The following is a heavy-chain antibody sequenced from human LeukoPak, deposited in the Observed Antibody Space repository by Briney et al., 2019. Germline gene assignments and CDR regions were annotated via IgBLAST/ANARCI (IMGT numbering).Heavy chain of an antibody. Sequence: SETLSLTCAVYGGSFSGYYWSWIRQPPGKGLEWIGEINHSGSTNYNPALKSRVTISVDTSKKQFSLKLSSVTAADTAVYYCARGVRGYCSSTSCYRLNAEYFQHWGQGTLVTVSS. CDR2: INHSGST. CDR3: ARGVRGYCSSTSCYRLNAEYFQH. D-gene: IGHD2-2*02. J-gene: IGHJ1*01. CDR1: GGSFSGYY. V-gene: IGHV4-34*01.